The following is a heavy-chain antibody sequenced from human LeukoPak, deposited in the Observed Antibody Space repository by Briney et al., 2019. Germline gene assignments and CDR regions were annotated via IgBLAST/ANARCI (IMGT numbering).Heavy chain of an antibody. J-gene: IGHJ4*02. CDR2: ISYDGSNK. CDR1: GFTFSSYA. CDR3: ARAIYSYGPRFDY. D-gene: IGHD5-18*01. Sequence: GGSLRLSCAASGFTFSSYAMHWVRQAPGKGLEWVAVISYDGSNKYYADSVKGRFTISRDNSKNTLYLQMNSLRAEDTAVYYCARAIYSYGPRFDYWGQGTLVTVSS. V-gene: IGHV3-30-3*01.